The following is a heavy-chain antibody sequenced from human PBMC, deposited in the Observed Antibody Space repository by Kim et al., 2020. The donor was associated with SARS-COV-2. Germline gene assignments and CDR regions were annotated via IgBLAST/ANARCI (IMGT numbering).Heavy chain of an antibody. Sequence: SGKGRFTISRDNAKNSLYLQMNSLRAEDTAVYYCAPSPQYSSGWYDPFDYWGQGTLVTVSS. J-gene: IGHJ4*02. D-gene: IGHD6-19*01. V-gene: IGHV3-11*06. CDR3: APSPQYSSGWYDPFDY.